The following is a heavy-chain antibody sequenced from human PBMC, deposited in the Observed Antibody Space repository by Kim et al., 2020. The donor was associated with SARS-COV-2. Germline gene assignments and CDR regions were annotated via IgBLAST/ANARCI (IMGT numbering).Heavy chain of an antibody. CDR3: ARAITIFVVVISYFDY. D-gene: IGHD3-3*01. Sequence: SETLSLTCTVSGGSISSGGYYWSWIRQHPGKGLEWIGYIYHSGSTYYNPSLKSRVTISVDTSKNQFSLKLSSVTAADTAVYYCARAITIFVVVISYFDYWGQGTLVTVSS. CDR1: GGSISSGGYY. J-gene: IGHJ4*02. V-gene: IGHV4-31*03. CDR2: IYHSGST.